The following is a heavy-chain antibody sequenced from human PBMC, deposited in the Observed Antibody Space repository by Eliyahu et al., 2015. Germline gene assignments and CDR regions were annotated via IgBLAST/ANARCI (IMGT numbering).Heavy chain of an antibody. CDR2: IIPIFGTA. CDR3: ATSFGIYGDYGSGHFQH. CDR1: GGTFSSYA. V-gene: IGHV1-69*01. Sequence: QVQLVQSGAEVKKPGSSVKVSCKASGGTFSSYAISWVRQAPGQGLEWMGGIIPIFGTANYAQKFQGRVTITADESTSTAYMELSSLRSEDTAVYYCATSFGIYGDYGSGHFQHWGQGTLVTVSS. D-gene: IGHD4-17*01. J-gene: IGHJ1*01.